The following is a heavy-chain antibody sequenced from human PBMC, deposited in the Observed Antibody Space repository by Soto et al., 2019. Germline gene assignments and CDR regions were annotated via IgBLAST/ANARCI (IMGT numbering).Heavy chain of an antibody. CDR1: GGSISSSSYY. CDR2: IYYSGST. D-gene: IGHD3-3*01. Sequence: QLQLQESGPGLVKPSETLSLTCTVSGGSISSSSYYWGWIRQPPGKGLEWIGSIYYSGSTYYNPSLKSRVTISVDTSKNQFSLKLSSVTAADTAVYYCARHPVRVFTTYPVYFDYWGQGTLVTVSS. V-gene: IGHV4-39*01. CDR3: ARHPVRVFTTYPVYFDY. J-gene: IGHJ4*02.